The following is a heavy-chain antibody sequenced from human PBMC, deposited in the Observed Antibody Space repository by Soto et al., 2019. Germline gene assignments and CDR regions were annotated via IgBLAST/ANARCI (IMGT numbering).Heavy chain of an antibody. J-gene: IGHJ6*02. D-gene: IGHD6-19*01. V-gene: IGHV1-18*01. CDR1: GYTFTSYG. CDR3: ARELSGEQLLVAYYYYGMDV. Sequence: ASVKVSCKASGYTFTSYGINWVRPAPGQGLEWMGWISAYNGNTNYAQKLQGRVTMTTDTSTSTAYMKLRSLRSDDTAVYYCARELSGEQLLVAYYYYGMDVLG. CDR2: ISAYNGNT.